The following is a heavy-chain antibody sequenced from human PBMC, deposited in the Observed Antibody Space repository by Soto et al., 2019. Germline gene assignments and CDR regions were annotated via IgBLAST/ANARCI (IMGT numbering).Heavy chain of an antibody. CDR3: ARDGDGIVATINVFDY. CDR1: GFTISSYW. Sequence: GGSLRLSCAASGFTISSYWMTWVRQAPGKGLEWVANIKQDGTEKFYVDKVKGRFTISRDNAKNSLYLQMNSLRAEDTAVYYCARDGDGIVATINVFDYWGQGT. D-gene: IGHD5-12*01. J-gene: IGHJ4*02. CDR2: IKQDGTEK. V-gene: IGHV3-7*04.